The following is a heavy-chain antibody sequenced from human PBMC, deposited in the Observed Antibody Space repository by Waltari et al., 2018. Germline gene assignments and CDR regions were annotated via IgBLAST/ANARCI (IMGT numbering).Heavy chain of an antibody. CDR3: ASSVATVAGLDY. Sequence: QVQLVQSGAEVKKPGSTVKVSCKASGGTFSSYAISWVRKAAGQGREWMGGITPIFGTANYAQKFQGRVTITADESTSTAYMELSSLRSEDTAVYYCASSVATVAGLDYWGQGTLVTVSS. D-gene: IGHD6-19*01. CDR1: GGTFSSYA. J-gene: IGHJ4*02. V-gene: IGHV1-69*12. CDR2: ITPIFGTA.